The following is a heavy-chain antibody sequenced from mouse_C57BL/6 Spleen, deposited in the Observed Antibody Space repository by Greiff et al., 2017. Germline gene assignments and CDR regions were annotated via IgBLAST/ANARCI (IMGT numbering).Heavy chain of an antibody. D-gene: IGHD2-2*01. J-gene: IGHJ4*01. CDR3: ARRDGYDGLYYYSIDY. CDR2: LNPSSGYT. CDR1: GYTFTSYW. V-gene: IGHV1-7*01. Sequence: QVQLQQSGAELAKPGASVKLSCKASGYTFTSYWMHWVQTRHGQGLEWIGYLNPSSGYTKYNQKFKDNATLTADKSSSTAYMQLSSLTYEDSAVYDGARRDGYDGLYYYSIDYWGQGTSVTVSS.